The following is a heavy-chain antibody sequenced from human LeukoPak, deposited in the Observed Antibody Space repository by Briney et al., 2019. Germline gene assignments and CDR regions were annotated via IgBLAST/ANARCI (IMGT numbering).Heavy chain of an antibody. CDR1: GFTFDDYA. V-gene: IGHV3-43*02. D-gene: IGHD6-6*01. Sequence: AGSLRLSCAASGFTFDDYAMHWVRQAPGKGLEGVSLISGDGGSTYYADSVKGRFTISRDNSKNSLYLQMNSLRTEDTALYYCAKLGGIAARPDGFDYWGQGTLVTVSS. CDR3: AKLGGIAARPDGFDY. J-gene: IGHJ4*02. CDR2: ISGDGGST.